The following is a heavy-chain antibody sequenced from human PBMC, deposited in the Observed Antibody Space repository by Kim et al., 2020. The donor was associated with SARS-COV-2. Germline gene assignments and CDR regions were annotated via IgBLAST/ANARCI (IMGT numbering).Heavy chain of an antibody. CDR1: GFTFSSYE. J-gene: IGHJ4*02. CDR3: ACSVCPLADPSGYFDY. Sequence: GGSLRLSCAASGFTFSSYEMNWVRQAPGKGLEWVSYISSSGSTIYYADSVKDRFTISRDNAQNSLYLQMNSLRAEDTAVYYCACSVCPLADPSGYFDYWGQGTLVTVSS. CDR2: ISSSGSTI. D-gene: IGHD2-8*01. V-gene: IGHV3-48*03.